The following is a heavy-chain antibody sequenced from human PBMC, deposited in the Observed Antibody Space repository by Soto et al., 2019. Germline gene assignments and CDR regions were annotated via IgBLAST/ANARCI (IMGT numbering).Heavy chain of an antibody. J-gene: IGHJ4*02. D-gene: IGHD2-15*01. Sequence: GGSLRLSCVVSGFIFSDFAMTWVRLTPGAGLEWVSPMSGGGDTRYYTGSVKGRFTISRDNSKNTLYLDIDSLRAEDTAAYYCTRVGKFSWFFDSWGPGTRVTISS. CDR3: TRVGKFSWFFDS. V-gene: IGHV3-23*01. CDR2: MSGGGDTR. CDR1: GFIFSDFA.